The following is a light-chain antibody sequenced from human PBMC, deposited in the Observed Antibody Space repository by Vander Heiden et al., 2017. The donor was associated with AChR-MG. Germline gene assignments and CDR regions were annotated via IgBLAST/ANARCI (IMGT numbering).Light chain of an antibody. J-gene: IGKJ1*01. CDR1: QNINNY. CDR3: QQSHSIPPT. Sequence: DIQMTQFPSSLSASVGDRVTITCRASQNINNYLNWYQQKPGKAPKLLIYAASSFLSGVPSRFSGSGSETDFTLTISRLQPEDSATYYYQQSHSIPPTVGQGNKVKI. CDR2: AAS. V-gene: IGKV1-39*01.